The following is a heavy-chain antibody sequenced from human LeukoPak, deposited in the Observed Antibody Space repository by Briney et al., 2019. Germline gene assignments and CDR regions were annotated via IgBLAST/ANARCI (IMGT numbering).Heavy chain of an antibody. D-gene: IGHD1-26*01. J-gene: IGHJ4*02. CDR1: GGTFSSYA. Sequence: ASVKVSCKASGGTFSSYAISWVRQAPGQGLEWMGGIIPIFGTANYAQKFQGRVTITTDESTSTAYMELSSLRSEDTAIYYCARDFAVGTKIPDYWGQGTLVTVSS. CDR2: IIPIFGTA. CDR3: ARDFAVGTKIPDY. V-gene: IGHV1-69*05.